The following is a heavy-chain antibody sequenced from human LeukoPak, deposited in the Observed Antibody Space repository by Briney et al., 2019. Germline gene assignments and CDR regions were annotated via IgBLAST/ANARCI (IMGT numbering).Heavy chain of an antibody. Sequence: GGSLRLSCAASGSYAMSWVRQAPGKELEWVSGISANGASAYYADSVKGRFTLSRDTSKNTVYLQMNSLRAEDTAEYYCAKAVGDYYYYAMDVWGQGTTDTVSS. V-gene: IGHV3-23*01. CDR1: GSYA. CDR3: AKAVGDYYYYAMDV. D-gene: IGHD2-2*01. CDR2: ISANGASA. J-gene: IGHJ6*02.